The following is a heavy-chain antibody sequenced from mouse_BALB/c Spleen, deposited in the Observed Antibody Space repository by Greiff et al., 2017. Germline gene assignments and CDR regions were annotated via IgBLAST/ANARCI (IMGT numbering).Heavy chain of an antibody. V-gene: IGHV1S56*01. CDR2: IYPGDGST. Sequence: QVHVKQSGPELVKPGASVKMSCKASGYTFTSYYIHWVKQRPGQGLEWIGWIYPGDGSTKYNEKFKGKTTLTADKSSSTAYMLLSSLTSEDSAIYFCARFYYDYGRGSYAMDYWGQGTSVTVSS. J-gene: IGHJ4*01. D-gene: IGHD2-4*01. CDR1: GYTFTSYY. CDR3: ARFYYDYGRGSYAMDY.